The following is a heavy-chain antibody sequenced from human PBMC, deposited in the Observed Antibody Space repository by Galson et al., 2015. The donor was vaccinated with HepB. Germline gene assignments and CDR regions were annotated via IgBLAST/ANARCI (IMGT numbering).Heavy chain of an antibody. D-gene: IGHD6-25*01. CDR1: GFTLSNYW. Sequence: SLRLSCAATGFTLSNYWMTWVRQAPGKGLEWVANIRHDGSEKDYVGSLRGRFTISRDNAKNSVHLQMNSLRAEDTGVYYCARDLRGHFDYWGQGTLVTVSS. J-gene: IGHJ4*02. V-gene: IGHV3-7*01. CDR2: IRHDGSEK. CDR3: ARDLRGHFDY.